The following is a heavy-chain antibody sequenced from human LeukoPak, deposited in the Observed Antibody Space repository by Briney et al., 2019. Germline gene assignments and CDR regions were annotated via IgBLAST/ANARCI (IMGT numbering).Heavy chain of an antibody. V-gene: IGHV2-70*01. CDR1: GFSLSTSGMC. CDR2: IDWDDDK. J-gene: IGHJ6*02. D-gene: IGHD5-18*01. Sequence: ESGPTLVNPTQTLTLTCTFSGFSLSTSGMCVSWIRQPPGKALEWLALIDWDDDKYYSTSLKTRLTISKDTSKNQVVLTMTNMDPVDTATYYCARIRSLHTATGPYYYGMDVWGQGTTVTVSS. CDR3: ARIRSLHTATGPYYYGMDV.